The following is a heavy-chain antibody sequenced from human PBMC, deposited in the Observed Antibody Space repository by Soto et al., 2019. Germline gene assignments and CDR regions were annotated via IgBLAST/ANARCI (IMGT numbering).Heavy chain of an antibody. V-gene: IGHV1-69*13. CDR2: IIPIFGTA. CDR1: GGTLSSYA. CDR3: ARHPGGRGYYYGMDV. D-gene: IGHD2-15*01. Sequence: GASVKISCKASGGTLSSYAISWVRQANRQGLEWMGGIIPIFGTANYAQKFQGRVTITADESTSTAYMELSSLRSEDTAVYYCARHPGGRGYYYGMDVWGQGTTVTVSS. J-gene: IGHJ6*02.